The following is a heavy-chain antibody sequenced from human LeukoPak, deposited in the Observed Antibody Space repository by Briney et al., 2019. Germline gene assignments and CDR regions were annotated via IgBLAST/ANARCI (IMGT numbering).Heavy chain of an antibody. Sequence: GESLKISCKGSGYSFTRYWIGWVRQMPGKGLEWMGIIYLGDSDTRYSPSFQGQVTISADKSISTAYLQWSSLKASDTAMYYCARGDRDGYKFSAFDIWGQGTMVTVSS. J-gene: IGHJ3*02. CDR3: ARGDRDGYKFSAFDI. CDR1: GYSFTRYW. CDR2: IYLGDSDT. D-gene: IGHD5-24*01. V-gene: IGHV5-51*01.